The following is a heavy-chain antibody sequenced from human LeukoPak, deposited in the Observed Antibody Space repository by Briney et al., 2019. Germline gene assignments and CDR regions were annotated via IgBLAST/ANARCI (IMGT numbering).Heavy chain of an antibody. Sequence: GGSLRLSCAASGFTFSSYAMSWVRQAPGKGLEWVSAISGSGGSTFYADSVNGRFTISRDNSKNTLYLQMNSLRAEDTAVYYCAKDRDYYDSSGYYSSWGQGTLVTVSS. CDR1: GFTFSSYA. CDR2: ISGSGGST. J-gene: IGHJ5*02. D-gene: IGHD3-22*01. CDR3: AKDRDYYDSSGYYSS. V-gene: IGHV3-23*01.